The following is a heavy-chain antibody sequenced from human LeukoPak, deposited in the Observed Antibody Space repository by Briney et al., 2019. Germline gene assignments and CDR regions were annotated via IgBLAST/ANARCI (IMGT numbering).Heavy chain of an antibody. CDR2: IIPIFGTA. J-gene: IGHJ4*02. CDR1: GYTFTSYA. Sequence: ASVKVSCKASGYTFTSYAISWVRQAPGQGLEWMGGIIPIFGTANYAQKFQGRVTITADESTSTAYMELSSLRSEDTAVYYCARGYDILTGIDYWGQGTLVTVSS. CDR3: ARGYDILTGIDY. V-gene: IGHV1-69*13. D-gene: IGHD3-9*01.